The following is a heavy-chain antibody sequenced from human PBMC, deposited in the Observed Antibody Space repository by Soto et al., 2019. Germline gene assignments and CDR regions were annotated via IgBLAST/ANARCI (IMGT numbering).Heavy chain of an antibody. Sequence: QVKLVQSGTEVKKPGASIKVSCKASGYSFATSGMTWVRQAPGQGLEWMGWISVYNGNTNYDQNPQDRVTTTTDTSTNTAHLEVRNLRSDGTAVYYCARAGQYYDASGYADWGQGTLVTVSS. D-gene: IGHD3-22*01. J-gene: IGHJ4*02. CDR3: ARAGQYYDASGYAD. V-gene: IGHV1-18*01. CDR2: ISVYNGNT. CDR1: GYSFATSG.